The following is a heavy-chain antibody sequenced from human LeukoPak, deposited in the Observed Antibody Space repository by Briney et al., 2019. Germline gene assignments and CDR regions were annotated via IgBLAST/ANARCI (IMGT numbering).Heavy chain of an antibody. D-gene: IGHD3-22*01. Sequence: GGSLRLSCAASGFTFSSYTMNWVRQAPGKGPEWVSSITSSSSYIYYADSVKGRFTISRDNARNTLYLQMNSLRAEDTAVYYCARGGQGPGPRWYYYDSSGYYYQWYFDLWGRGTLVTVSS. CDR3: ARGGQGPGPRWYYYDSSGYYYQWYFDL. CDR2: ITSSSSYI. J-gene: IGHJ2*01. V-gene: IGHV3-21*01. CDR1: GFTFSSYT.